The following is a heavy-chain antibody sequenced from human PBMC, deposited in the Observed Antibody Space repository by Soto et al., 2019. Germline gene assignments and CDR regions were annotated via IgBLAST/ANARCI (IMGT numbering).Heavy chain of an antibody. Sequence: ASVKVSCKVSGYTLTELSMHWVRQAPGKGLEWMGGFDPEDGETIYAQKFQGRVTMTEDTSTDTAYMELSSLRSEDTAVYYCATDQWGYCSGGSCYPTENVKFDPWGQGTLVTVSS. J-gene: IGHJ5*02. CDR1: GYTLTELS. CDR2: FDPEDGET. CDR3: ATDQWGYCSGGSCYPTENVKFDP. D-gene: IGHD2-15*01. V-gene: IGHV1-24*01.